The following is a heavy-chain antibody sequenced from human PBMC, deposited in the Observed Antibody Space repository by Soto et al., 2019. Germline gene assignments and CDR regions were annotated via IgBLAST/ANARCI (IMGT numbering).Heavy chain of an antibody. CDR3: ARWEMPYYYYGMDV. CDR1: GGSISSGGYY. J-gene: IGHJ6*02. Sequence: PSETLSLTCTVSGGSISSGGYYWSWIRQHPGKGLEWIGYIYYSGSTYYNPSLKSRVTISVDTSKNQFSLKLSSVTAADTAVYYCARWEMPYYYYGMDVWGQGTTVTVS. D-gene: IGHD1-26*01. V-gene: IGHV4-31*03. CDR2: IYYSGST.